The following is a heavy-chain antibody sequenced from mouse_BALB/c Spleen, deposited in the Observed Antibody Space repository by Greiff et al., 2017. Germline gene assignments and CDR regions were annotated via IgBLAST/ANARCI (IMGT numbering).Heavy chain of an antibody. Sequence: MESGGGLVKPGGSLKLSCAASGFTFSDYYMYWVRQTPEKRLEWVATISDGGSYTYYPDSVKGRFTISRDNAKNNLYLQMSSLKSEDTAMYYCARDRGGGFAYWGQGTLVTVSA. J-gene: IGHJ3*01. CDR2: ISDGGSYT. D-gene: IGHD3-1*01. CDR1: GFTFSDYY. V-gene: IGHV5-4*02. CDR3: ARDRGGGFAY.